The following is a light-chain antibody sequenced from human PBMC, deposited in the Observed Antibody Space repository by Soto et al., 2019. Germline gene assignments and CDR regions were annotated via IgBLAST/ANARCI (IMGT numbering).Light chain of an antibody. CDR3: QQADTFPAT. Sequence: DIQMTQSPSSVSASIGDIVTVTFLASQDIRNLLGWYQQTPGNAPRLLIYPTSTLQRGVPSRFSGSGSGTDFTLTISALQPEDFATYYCQQADTFPATFGQGTRLEIK. CDR1: QDIRNL. CDR2: PTS. V-gene: IGKV1-12*01. J-gene: IGKJ5*01.